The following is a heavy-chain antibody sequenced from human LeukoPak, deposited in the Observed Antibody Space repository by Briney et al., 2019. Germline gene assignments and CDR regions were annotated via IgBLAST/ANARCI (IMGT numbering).Heavy chain of an antibody. D-gene: IGHD3-3*01. CDR2: INPNSGGT. V-gene: IGHV1-2*06. CDR1: GGTFTGYY. CDR3: ARGLGVKYDFWSGYSVDP. Sequence: ASVKVSCKASGGTFTGYYMHWVRQAPGQGLEWMGRINPNSGGTNYAQKFQGRVTMTRDTSISTAYMELSRLRSDDTAVYYCARGLGVKYDFWSGYSVDPWGQGTLVTVSS. J-gene: IGHJ5*02.